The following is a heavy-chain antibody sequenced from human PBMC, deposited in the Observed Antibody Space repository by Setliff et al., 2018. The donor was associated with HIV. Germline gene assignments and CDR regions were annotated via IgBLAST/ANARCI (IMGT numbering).Heavy chain of an antibody. D-gene: IGHD3-10*01. CDR1: GDSISSYS. J-gene: IGHJ5*02. CDR2: IFSSGST. CDR3: ARRIDDSGSFPDKNWFDA. Sequence: SETLSLTCTVSGDSISSYSWNWIRQSPGGGLEWTGFIFSSGSTKYNPSLQSRVTMSIDTSKNQFSLRLTSVTAADTAVYYCARRIDDSGSFPDKNWFDAWGQGSLVTVSS. V-gene: IGHV4-4*09.